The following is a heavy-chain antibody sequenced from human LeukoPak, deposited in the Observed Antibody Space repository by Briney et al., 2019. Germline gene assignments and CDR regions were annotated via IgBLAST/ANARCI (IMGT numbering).Heavy chain of an antibody. CDR2: IWYDGSNK. J-gene: IGHJ6*03. V-gene: IGHV3-33*06. CDR3: AKDLLRGVYYYYYMDV. Sequence: GGSLRLSCAASGFTFSSYGMPWVRQAPGKGLEWVAVIWYDGSNKYYAVSVKGRFTISRDNSKNTLYLQMNSLRAEDTAVYYCAKDLLRGVYYYYYMDVWGKGTTVTVSS. CDR1: GFTFSSYG. D-gene: IGHD3-10*01.